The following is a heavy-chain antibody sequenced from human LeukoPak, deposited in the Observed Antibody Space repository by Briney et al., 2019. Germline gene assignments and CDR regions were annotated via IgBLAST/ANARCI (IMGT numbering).Heavy chain of an antibody. J-gene: IGHJ3*02. CDR2: INTNTGNP. CDR1: GYTFTNYP. CDR3: ARAYGSARVDI. V-gene: IGHV7-4-1*02. Sequence: ASVKVSCKASGYTFTNYPMNWVRQAPGQGLEWMGWINTNTGNPTYAQGFTGRFVFSLDTSVSTAYLQISSLKAGDSAVYYCARAYGSARVDIWGQGTMVTVSS. D-gene: IGHD3-10*01.